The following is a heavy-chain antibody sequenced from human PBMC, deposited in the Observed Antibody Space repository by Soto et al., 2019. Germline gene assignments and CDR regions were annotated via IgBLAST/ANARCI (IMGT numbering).Heavy chain of an antibody. CDR1: GFTFSSYA. J-gene: IGHJ6*02. D-gene: IGHD3-3*01. V-gene: IGHV3-23*01. CDR2: ISGSGGST. Sequence: EVQLLESGGGLVQPGGSLRLSCAASGFTFSSYAMSWVRQAPGKGLEWVSAISGSGGSTYYADSVKGRFTISRDNSKDTLYLQMNSLRAEDTAVYYCAKDLAYYDFGSGYRVVENYYYYGMDVWGQGTTVTVSS. CDR3: AKDLAYYDFGSGYRVVENYYYYGMDV.